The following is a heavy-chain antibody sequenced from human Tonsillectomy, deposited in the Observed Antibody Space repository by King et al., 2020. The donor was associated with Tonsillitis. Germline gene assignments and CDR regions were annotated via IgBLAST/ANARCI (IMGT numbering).Heavy chain of an antibody. CDR2: IYPGDSDT. CDR3: AQAKAGSSWPSYHYYNMDV. D-gene: IGHD6-13*01. V-gene: IGHV5-51*01. J-gene: IGHJ6*02. Sequence: EVQLVESGAEVKKPGESLKISCKGSGYSFTSYWIAWVRQMPGKGLEWMGIIYPGDSDTRYSPSFQGQVTISADKSITTAYLQWSSLKASEPAMYYCAQAKAGSSWPSYHYYNMDVGGQGTTVTVSS. CDR1: GYSFTSYW.